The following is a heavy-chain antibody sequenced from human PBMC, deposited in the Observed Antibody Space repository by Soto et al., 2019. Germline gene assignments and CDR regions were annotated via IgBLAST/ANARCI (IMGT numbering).Heavy chain of an antibody. CDR2: ISVYNGNT. J-gene: IGHJ6*02. CDR3: ARSVDGTGYYDGMDV. CDR1: GYTFTSYG. V-gene: IGHV1-18*01. D-gene: IGHD6-19*01. Sequence: QVQLVQSGAEVKKPGASVKVSCKASGYTFTSYGISWVRQAPGQGLEWMGWISVYNGNTNYAQKLQGRANMTPDTSPRTPYLELGSLGADDPAVYYCARSVDGTGYYDGMDVWGQGTTVTVSS.